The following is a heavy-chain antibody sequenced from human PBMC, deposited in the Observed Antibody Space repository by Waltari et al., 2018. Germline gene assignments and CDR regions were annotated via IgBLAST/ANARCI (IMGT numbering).Heavy chain of an antibody. CDR2: IIPILGIA. V-gene: IGHV1-69*04. CDR1: GGTFSSYA. D-gene: IGHD5-12*01. CDR3: ARDREMATITPVAFDI. Sequence: QVQLVQSGAEVKKPGSSVKVSCKASGGTFSSYAISWVRQAPGQGLEWMGGIIPILGIANYAQKFQGRVTITADESTSTAYMELSSLRSEDTAVYYCARDREMATITPVAFDIWGQGTMVTVSS. J-gene: IGHJ3*02.